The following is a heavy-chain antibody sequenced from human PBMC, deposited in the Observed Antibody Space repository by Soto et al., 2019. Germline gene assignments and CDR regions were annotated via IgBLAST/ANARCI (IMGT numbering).Heavy chain of an antibody. CDR1: VFTFIIYG. CDR2: IPDSFIRT. V-gene: IGHV3-23*01. CDR3: EKIFWTTGRVFDY. Sequence: GGSLRLSCSASVFTFIIYGISGFLQAPGKGLEWVSSIPDSFIRTNYADSVKGRFIISRDNSKNTLYLQMNSLRAEDTAIYYFEKIFWTTGRVFDYWGQGTPVTVSS. D-gene: IGHD4-17*01. J-gene: IGHJ4*02.